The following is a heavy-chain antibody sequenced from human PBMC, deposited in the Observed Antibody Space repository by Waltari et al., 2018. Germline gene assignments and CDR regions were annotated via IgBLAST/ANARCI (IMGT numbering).Heavy chain of an antibody. CDR1: GYSISSGYS. D-gene: IGHD3-16*02. J-gene: IGHJ4*02. CDR3: ARDQYDYVWGSYLLDY. V-gene: IGHV4-38-2*02. CDR2: IYHSGSN. Sequence: QVQLQESGPGLVKPSETLSLTCAVSGYSISSGYSWGWIRQPPGKGLEWIGSIYHSGSNYYNPSLKSRVTISVDTSKNQFSRKLSSVTAADTAVYYCARDQYDYVWGSYLLDYWGQGTLVTVSS.